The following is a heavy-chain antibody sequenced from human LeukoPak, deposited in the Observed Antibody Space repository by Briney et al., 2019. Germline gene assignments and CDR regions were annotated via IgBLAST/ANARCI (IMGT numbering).Heavy chain of an antibody. D-gene: IGHD6-19*01. J-gene: IGHJ4*02. CDR2: FDPEDGET. CDR3: ATADVAVAGTPDY. Sequence: ASVKVSCKVSGYTLTELSMHWVRPAPGKGLEWMGRFDPEDGETIYAQKFQGRVTMTEDTSTNTAYMELSSLRSEDTAVYYCATADVAVAGTPDYWGQGTLVTVSS. V-gene: IGHV1-24*01. CDR1: GYTLTELS.